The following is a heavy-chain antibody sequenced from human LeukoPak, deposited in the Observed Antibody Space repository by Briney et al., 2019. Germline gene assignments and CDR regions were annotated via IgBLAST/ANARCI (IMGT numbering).Heavy chain of an antibody. V-gene: IGHV1-18*01. D-gene: IGHD5-18*01. CDR3: ARDNTAPDAFDI. CDR1: DYTFTSYG. Sequence: ASVKVSCKASDYTFTSYGISWVRQAPGQGLEWMGWISAYNGNTNYAQKLQGRVTMTRDTSTSTVYMELSSLRSEDTAVYYCARDNTAPDAFDIWGQGTMVTVSS. CDR2: ISAYNGNT. J-gene: IGHJ3*02.